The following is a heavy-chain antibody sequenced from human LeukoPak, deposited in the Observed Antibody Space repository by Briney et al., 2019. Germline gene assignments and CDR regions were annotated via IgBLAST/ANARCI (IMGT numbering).Heavy chain of an antibody. Sequence: ASVKVSCKASGYTFTGYYMHWVRQAPGQGLEWMGIINSSGGSTSYAQKFQGRVTMTRDTSTSTVYMELSSLRFEDTAVYYCTRDESGGVVVPAAILDYWGQGTLVTVSS. CDR2: INSSGGST. D-gene: IGHD2-2*02. V-gene: IGHV1-46*01. CDR3: TRDESGGVVVPAAILDY. J-gene: IGHJ4*02. CDR1: GYTFTGYY.